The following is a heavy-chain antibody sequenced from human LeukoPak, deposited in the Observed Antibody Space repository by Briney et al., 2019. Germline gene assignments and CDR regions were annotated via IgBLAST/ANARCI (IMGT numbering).Heavy chain of an antibody. D-gene: IGHD3-22*01. V-gene: IGHV1-69*13. CDR1: EGTFSSYA. Sequence: SVKVSCKASEGTFSSYAISWVRQAPGQGLEWMGGIIPIFGTANYAQKFQGRVTITADESSSTAYMELSSLRSEDTAVYYCARVRDSSGYYTSPLDWGQGTLVTVSS. CDR3: ARVRDSSGYYTSPLD. J-gene: IGHJ4*02. CDR2: IIPIFGTA.